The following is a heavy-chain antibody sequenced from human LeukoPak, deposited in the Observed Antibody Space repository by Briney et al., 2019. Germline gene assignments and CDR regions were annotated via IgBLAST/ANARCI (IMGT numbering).Heavy chain of an antibody. D-gene: IGHD3-16*01. J-gene: IGHJ6*03. CDR3: AKDRPSQAWA. V-gene: IGHV3-53*01. Sequence: SGGSLRLSCAASGFTVSGNYMTWVRHAPGKGLEWVSVIYSGGSTYYADSVKGRFTISRDNSKNTLYLQMSSLRADDTAVYYCAKDRPSQAWAGGKGTTVTVSS. CDR1: GFTVSGNY. CDR2: IYSGGST.